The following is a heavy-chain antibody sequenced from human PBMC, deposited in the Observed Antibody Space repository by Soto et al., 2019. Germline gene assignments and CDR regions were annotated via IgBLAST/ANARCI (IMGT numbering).Heavy chain of an antibody. CDR1: GYTFTSYG. D-gene: IGHD6-13*01. Sequence: ASVKVCCKASGYTFTSYGISWVRQAPGQGLEWMGWISAYNGNTNYAQKLQGRVTMTTDTSTSTAYMELRSLRSDDTAVYYCAREVKGSSWFVVAKNRSGWLVPSGQGTLVTVFS. J-gene: IGHJ5*02. CDR2: ISAYNGNT. CDR3: AREVKGSSWFVVAKNRSGWLVP. V-gene: IGHV1-18*01.